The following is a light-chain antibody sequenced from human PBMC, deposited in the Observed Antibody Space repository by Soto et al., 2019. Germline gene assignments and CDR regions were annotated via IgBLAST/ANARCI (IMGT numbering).Light chain of an antibody. Sequence: DIVMTQSPDSLAVSLGERATINCKSSESLLYSSNNKNFLAWYQQKPGQPPKXXXYWASTRESGVPDRFSGSGSGTHGTLTISSLQDEDVAVYYGQQYYYTTLTFGGGTKVDIK. J-gene: IGKJ4*01. CDR1: ESLLYSSNNKNF. V-gene: IGKV4-1*01. CDR3: QQYYYTTLT. CDR2: WAS.